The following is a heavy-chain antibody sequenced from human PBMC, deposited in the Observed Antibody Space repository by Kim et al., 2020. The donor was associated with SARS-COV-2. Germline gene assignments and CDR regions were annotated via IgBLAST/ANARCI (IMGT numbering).Heavy chain of an antibody. CDR2: VHNSGTT. V-gene: IGHV4-39*07. J-gene: IGHJ4*02. CDR3: ARDGDYTTSWDYYFDY. CDR1: GDSISRSNFY. Sequence: SETLSLTCTVSGDSISRSNFYWAWIRQPPGKGPEWIGSVHNSGTTYYNPSLQSRVTIFVDTSRDQFSLMLNSVTAADTAVYYCARDGDYTTSWDYYFDYWGQGALVTVSP. D-gene: IGHD2-2*01.